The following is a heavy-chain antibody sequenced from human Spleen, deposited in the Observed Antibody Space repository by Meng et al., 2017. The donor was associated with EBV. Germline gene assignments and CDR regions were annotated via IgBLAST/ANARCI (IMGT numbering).Heavy chain of an antibody. CDR3: ARPAADYGDNGGTD. CDR2: IHYSGST. D-gene: IGHD4-17*01. Sequence: HQRLQEPSRGRVTPPETLSIPSTDSAACISSSDYSWGWIREPPGKGLEWIGSIHYSGSTYYNPSLESRVTISVDTSNGKFSLNLRSVTAADTAVYYCARPAADYGDNGGTDWGQGTLVTVSS. J-gene: IGHJ4*02. CDR1: AACISSSDYS. V-gene: IGHV4-39*01.